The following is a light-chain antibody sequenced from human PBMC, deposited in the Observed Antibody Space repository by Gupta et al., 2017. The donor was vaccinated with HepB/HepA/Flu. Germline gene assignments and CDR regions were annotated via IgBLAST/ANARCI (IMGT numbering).Light chain of an antibody. J-gene: IGKJ1*01. CDR3: QQHNNWPPWT. CDR1: QSVSSN. V-gene: IGKV3-15*01. CDR2: GAS. Sequence: EIVMTQSPATLSVSPGERATLSCRASQSVSSNLAWYQQKPGQGPRLLIYGASTRGTGIPARFCGSRCGRKFTLTISSRQSEDFAVYYCQQHNNWPPWTFGQGTKVEIK.